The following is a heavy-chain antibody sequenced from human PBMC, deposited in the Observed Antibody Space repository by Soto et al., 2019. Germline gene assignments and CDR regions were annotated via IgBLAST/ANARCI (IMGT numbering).Heavy chain of an antibody. CDR3: ARDSIEATDY. V-gene: IGHV3-30-3*01. CDR1: GFTFSSYA. CDR2: ISYDGSNK. J-gene: IGHJ4*02. Sequence: QVQLVESGGGVVQPGRSLRLSCAASGFTFSSYAMHWVPQAPGKGLEWVAVISYDGSNKYYADSVKGRFTISRDNSKNTLYLQMNSLRAEDTALYYCARDSIEATDYRGQGTLVTVSS. D-gene: IGHD5-12*01.